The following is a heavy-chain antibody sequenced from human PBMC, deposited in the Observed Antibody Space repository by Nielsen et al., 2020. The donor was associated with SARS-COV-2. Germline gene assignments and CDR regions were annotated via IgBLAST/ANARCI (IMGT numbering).Heavy chain of an antibody. CDR3: TQHNNDYGGNSVGNAFDI. CDR2: IRSKAYGGTT. CDR1: GFTFGDYA. V-gene: IGHV3-49*03. Sequence: GESLKISCTASGFTFGDYAMSWFRQAPGKGLEWVGFIRSKAYGGTTEYAASVKGRFTISRDDSKSIAYLQMNSLKTEHTAVYYCTQHNNDYGGNSVGNAFDIWGQGTMVTVSS. J-gene: IGHJ3*02. D-gene: IGHD4-23*01.